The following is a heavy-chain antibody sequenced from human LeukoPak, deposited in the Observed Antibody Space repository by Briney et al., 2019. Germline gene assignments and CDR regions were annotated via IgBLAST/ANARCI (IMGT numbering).Heavy chain of an antibody. Sequence: SETLSLTCTVSGVSISSADYYWTWIRQPPGKGLEWIGYISYSGSYYYNPSLKSRVTISVDTSKNQLSLKLSSVTAADTAVYYCARESVIHDAFDIWGQGTMVTVSS. CDR2: ISYSGSY. V-gene: IGHV4-30-4*08. D-gene: IGHD2-21*02. CDR1: GVSISSADYY. J-gene: IGHJ3*02. CDR3: ARESVIHDAFDI.